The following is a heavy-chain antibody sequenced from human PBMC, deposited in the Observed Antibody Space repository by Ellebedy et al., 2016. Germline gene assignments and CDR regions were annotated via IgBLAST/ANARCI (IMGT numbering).Heavy chain of an antibody. D-gene: IGHD5-12*01. V-gene: IGHV1-69*04. CDR3: AREPYSGYDYYYYYYGMDV. J-gene: IGHJ6*02. CDR2: IIPILGIA. CDR1: GGTFSSYA. Sequence: SVKVSCXASGGTFSSYAISWVRQAPGQGLEWMGRIIPILGIANYAQKFQGRVTITADKSTSTAYMELSSLRSEDTAVYYCAREPYSGYDYYYYYYGMDVWGQGTTVTVSS.